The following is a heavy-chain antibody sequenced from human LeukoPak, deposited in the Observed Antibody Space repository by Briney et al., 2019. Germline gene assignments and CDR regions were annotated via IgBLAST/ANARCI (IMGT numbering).Heavy chain of an antibody. J-gene: IGHJ4*02. CDR2: INSDGSST. CDR3: ARGNDYGDYGVDY. CDR1: GFTFSSYW. Sequence: TGGSLRLSCAASGFTFSSYWMHWVRQAPGKGLVWVSRINSDGSSTSYADSVKGRFTISRDNAKNTLYLQMNSLRAEDTAVYYCARGNDYGDYGVDYWGQGTLVTVSS. V-gene: IGHV3-74*01. D-gene: IGHD4-17*01.